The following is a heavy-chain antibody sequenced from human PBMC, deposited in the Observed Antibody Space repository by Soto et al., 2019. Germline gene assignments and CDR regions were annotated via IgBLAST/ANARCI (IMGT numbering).Heavy chain of an antibody. CDR2: FDPEHDET. V-gene: IGHV1-24*01. CDR3: ATLKTNYYYYYGMDV. J-gene: IGHJ6*02. D-gene: IGHD1-7*01. CDR1: GYTFTELS. Sequence: ASVKVSCKVSGYTFTELSVHWVRQTPGKGLEWMGGFDPEHDETVYAQKFQGRVTMTEDTPTDTAYMELSSLRSEDTAVYYCATLKTNYYYYYGMDVWGQGTTVTVSS.